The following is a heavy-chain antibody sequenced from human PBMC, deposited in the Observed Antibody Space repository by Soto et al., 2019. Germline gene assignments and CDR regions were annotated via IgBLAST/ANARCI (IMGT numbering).Heavy chain of an antibody. D-gene: IGHD1-26*01. Sequence: SETLSLTCTVSGGSISSGSDYWSWIRQHPGKGLEWIGYIYHGGSTYYNPSLKSRVTISVDTSKNQFSLKLNSGTAADTAVYYCARVPFRYSRSYYGMDVWGQGPTVTVSS. CDR1: GGSISSGSDY. CDR2: IYHGGST. J-gene: IGHJ6*02. V-gene: IGHV4-31*03. CDR3: ARVPFRYSRSYYGMDV.